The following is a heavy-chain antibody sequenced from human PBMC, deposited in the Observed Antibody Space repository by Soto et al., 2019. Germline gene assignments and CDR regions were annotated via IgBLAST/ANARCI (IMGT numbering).Heavy chain of an antibody. V-gene: IGHV4-34*01. CDR1: GGSFSGYY. CDR2: INHSGST. D-gene: IGHD3-10*01. CDR3: ASRHLVRGVVKSGTFDY. Sequence: QVQLQQWGAGLLKPSETLSLTCAVYGGSFSGYYWSWIRQPPGKGLEWIGEINHSGSTNYNPSLKSPVTISVDTSKNQFSLKLRSVTAADTAVYYCASRHLVRGVVKSGTFDYWGQGTLVTVSS. J-gene: IGHJ4*02.